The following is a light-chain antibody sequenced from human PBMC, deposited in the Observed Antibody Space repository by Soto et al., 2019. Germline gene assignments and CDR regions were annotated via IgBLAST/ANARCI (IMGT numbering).Light chain of an antibody. CDR3: QHRSNWPLT. CDR2: DAS. J-gene: IGKJ4*01. CDR1: HSVSTY. V-gene: IGKV3-11*01. Sequence: EIVLTQSPVALSLSPGEIATLSCTASHSVSTYLAWYQQKPCQAPRLLIYDASNRSTGIPARFSGSGSGTDFTLTISSLEPEDFAVYYCQHRSNWPLTFGGGTRVEIK.